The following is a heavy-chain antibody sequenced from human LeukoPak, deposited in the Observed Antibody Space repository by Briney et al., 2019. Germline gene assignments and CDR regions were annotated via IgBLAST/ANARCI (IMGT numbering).Heavy chain of an antibody. Sequence: ASVKVSCKASGYTFTGYYMHWVRQAPGQGLEWMGWINPNSGGTNYAQKFQGRVTMTRDTSISTAYMELSRLRSDDTAVYHCARDLDGVYYDSSGPSGYWGQGTLVTVSS. V-gene: IGHV1-2*02. D-gene: IGHD3-22*01. J-gene: IGHJ4*02. CDR3: ARDLDGVYYDSSGPSGY. CDR1: GYTFTGYY. CDR2: INPNSGGT.